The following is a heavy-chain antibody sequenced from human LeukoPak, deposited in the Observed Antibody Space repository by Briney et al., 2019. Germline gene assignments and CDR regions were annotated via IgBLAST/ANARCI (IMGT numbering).Heavy chain of an antibody. D-gene: IGHD6-13*01. Sequence: SETLSLTCAVYGGSLSGYYWSWIRQPPGKGLEWIGEINHSGSTNYNPSLKSRVTISVDTSKNQFSLKLSSVTAADTAVYYCARPPFIAAAGNWFDPWGQGTLVTVSP. J-gene: IGHJ5*02. CDR2: INHSGST. CDR3: ARPPFIAAAGNWFDP. CDR1: GGSLSGYY. V-gene: IGHV4-34*01.